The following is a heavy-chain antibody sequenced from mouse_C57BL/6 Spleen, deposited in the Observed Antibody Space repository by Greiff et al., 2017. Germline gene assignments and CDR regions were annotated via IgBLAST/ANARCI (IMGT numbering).Heavy chain of an antibody. V-gene: IGHV5-17*01. J-gene: IGHJ4*01. CDR3: ASFTYYYAMDY. CDR1: GFTFSDYG. CDR2: ISSGSSTI. D-gene: IGHD5-1*01. Sequence: EVKLVESGGGLVKPGGSLKLSCAASGFTFSDYGLHWVRQAPEKGLEWVAYISSGSSTIYYADTVKGRFTISRDNAKNTLFLQMTSLRSEDTAMYYCASFTYYYAMDYWGQGTSVTVSS.